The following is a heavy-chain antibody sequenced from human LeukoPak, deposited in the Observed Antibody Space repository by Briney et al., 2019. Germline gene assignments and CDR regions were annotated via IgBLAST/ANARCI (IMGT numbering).Heavy chain of an antibody. V-gene: IGHV3-72*01. CDR2: IRNKANSYST. Sequence: GGSLRLSCAASGFTFSDHYMDWVRQAPGKGLEWVGRIRNKANSYSTDYAASVKGRFTISRDDSKNSLYLQMNSLKTEDTAVYYCARMGTIIWYFDLWGRGTLVTVPS. CDR1: GFTFSDHY. D-gene: IGHD1-7*01. CDR3: ARMGTIIWYFDL. J-gene: IGHJ2*01.